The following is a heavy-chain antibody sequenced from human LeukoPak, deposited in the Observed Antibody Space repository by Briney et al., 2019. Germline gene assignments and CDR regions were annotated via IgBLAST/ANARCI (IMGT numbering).Heavy chain of an antibody. Sequence: SVKVSCKASGGTFSSYAISWVRQAPGQGLEWMGRIIPILGIANYAQKFQGRVTITADKSTSTAYMELSSLRSDDTAVYYCARDQRTSSFDYWGQGTLVTVSS. CDR1: GGTFSSYA. CDR2: IIPILGIA. J-gene: IGHJ4*03. V-gene: IGHV1-69*04. CDR3: ARDQRTSSFDY.